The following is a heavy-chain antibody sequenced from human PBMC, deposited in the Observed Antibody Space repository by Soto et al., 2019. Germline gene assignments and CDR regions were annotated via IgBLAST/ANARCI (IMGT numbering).Heavy chain of an antibody. J-gene: IGHJ6*02. CDR1: GYTFTSYD. V-gene: IGHV1-8*01. Sequence: ASVKVSCKASGYTFTSYDINWVRQATGQGLEWMGWMNPNSGNTGYAQKFQGRVTMTRNTSISTAYMELSSLRSEDTAVYYRAISHNHPTYGSGSYYNYYYYYGMDVWGQGTTVTVSS. CDR3: AISHNHPTYGSGSYYNYYYYYGMDV. CDR2: MNPNSGNT. D-gene: IGHD3-10*01.